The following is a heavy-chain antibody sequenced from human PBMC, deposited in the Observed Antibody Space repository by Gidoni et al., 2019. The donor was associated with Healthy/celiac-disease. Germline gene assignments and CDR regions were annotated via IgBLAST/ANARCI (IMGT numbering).Heavy chain of an antibody. CDR3: ARDSVDYYDSSGYYILHDAFDI. D-gene: IGHD3-22*01. CDR1: GFTFRSCE. J-gene: IGHJ3*02. Sequence: EVQPAESVGGLVQPGGSLILPCAASGFTFRSCEMNWVRQAPGKGLEWVSYISSSGSTIYYADSVKGRFTISRDNAKNSLCLQMNSLGAEDTAVYYCARDSVDYYDSSGYYILHDAFDIWGQGTMVTVSS. V-gene: IGHV3-48*03. CDR2: ISSSGSTI.